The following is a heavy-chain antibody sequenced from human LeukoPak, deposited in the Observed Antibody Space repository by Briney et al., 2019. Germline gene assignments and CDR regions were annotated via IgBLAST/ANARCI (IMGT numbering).Heavy chain of an antibody. J-gene: IGHJ5*02. CDR2: ISAYNGNT. D-gene: IGHD6-13*01. CDR3: ARRGIAAAGTPFWFDP. CDR1: GYTFTSYG. V-gene: IGHV1-18*01. Sequence: ASVKVSCKASGYTFTSYGITWVRQAPGQGLEWMGWISAYNGNTNYAQKLQGRVTMTTDTSTSTAYMELRSLRSDDTAVYYCARRGIAAAGTPFWFDPWGQGTLVTVSS.